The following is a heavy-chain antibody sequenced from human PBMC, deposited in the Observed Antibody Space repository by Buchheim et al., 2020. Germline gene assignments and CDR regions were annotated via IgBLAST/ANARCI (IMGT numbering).Heavy chain of an antibody. CDR3: ARGLGIQLWFSWFDP. D-gene: IGHD5-18*01. J-gene: IGHJ5*02. Sequence: QVQLQQWGAGLLKPSETLSLTCAVYGGSFSGYYWSWIRQPLGKGLEWIGEINHSGSTNYNPSLKSRVTISVDTSKNQFSLKLSSVTAADTAVYYCARGLGIQLWFSWFDPWGQGTL. CDR1: GGSFSGYY. V-gene: IGHV4-34*01. CDR2: INHSGST.